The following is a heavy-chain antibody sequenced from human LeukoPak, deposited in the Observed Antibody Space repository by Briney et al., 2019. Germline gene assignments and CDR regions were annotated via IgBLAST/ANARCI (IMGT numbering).Heavy chain of an antibody. J-gene: IGHJ4*02. D-gene: IGHD3-22*01. CDR1: GFTFSSYW. CDR3: ARSRLGYFYDSSGPAKFDY. V-gene: IGHV3-7*01. Sequence: GGSLRLSCAVSGFTFSSYWMSWVRQAPGMGLEWVASIKQDGSEKYYVESVKGRFTISRDNTKNSLYLQMNSLRDEDTAVYYCARSRLGYFYDSSGPAKFDYWGQGTLVTVSS. CDR2: IKQDGSEK.